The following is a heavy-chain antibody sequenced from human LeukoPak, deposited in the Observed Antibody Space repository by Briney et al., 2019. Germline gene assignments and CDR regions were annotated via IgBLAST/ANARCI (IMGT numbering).Heavy chain of an antibody. Sequence: SETLSLTCTVSGGSISSGSYYWSWIRQPAGKGLEWIGYIYYSGSTNYNPSLKSRVTISLHTSKNQFSLKLSSVTTADTAVYYCAREGDNYGNWFDPWGQGTLVTVSS. J-gene: IGHJ5*02. D-gene: IGHD5-18*01. CDR3: AREGDNYGNWFDP. V-gene: IGHV4-61*01. CDR2: IYYSGST. CDR1: GGSISSGSYY.